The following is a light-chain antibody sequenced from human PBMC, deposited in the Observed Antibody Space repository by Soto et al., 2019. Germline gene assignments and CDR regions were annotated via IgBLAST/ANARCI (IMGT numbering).Light chain of an antibody. CDR2: DAS. V-gene: IGKV1-33*01. Sequence: DIQMPQSPSYLSASVGDRVTITFQASQDITNYLKWYQQKPGKAPRLLLYDASSLETGVPSRFSGSGSGTDFTFTISSLQPEDIATYYCQHYDHLPITFGQGTRLEIK. J-gene: IGKJ5*01. CDR1: QDITNY. CDR3: QHYDHLPIT.